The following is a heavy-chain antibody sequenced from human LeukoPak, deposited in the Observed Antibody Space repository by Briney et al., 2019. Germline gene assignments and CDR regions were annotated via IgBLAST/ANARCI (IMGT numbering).Heavy chain of an antibody. CDR3: ARCSGSYQGMDFGY. V-gene: IGHV4-4*02. J-gene: IGHJ4*02. CDR2: TYHSGST. Sequence: PSGTLSLTCAVSGGSISSSNWWSWVRQPPGKGLEWIGETYHSGSTNYNPSLKSRVTISVDKSKNQFSLKLSSVTAADTAVYYCARCSGSYQGMDFGYWGQGTLVTVSS. D-gene: IGHD1-26*01. CDR1: GGSISSSNW.